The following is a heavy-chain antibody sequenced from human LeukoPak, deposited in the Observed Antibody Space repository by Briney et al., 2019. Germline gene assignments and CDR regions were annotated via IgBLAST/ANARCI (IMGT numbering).Heavy chain of an antibody. CDR3: ARGRAVAGFDY. V-gene: IGHV4-34*01. CDR1: GGSFSGYY. CDR2: INHSGST. D-gene: IGHD6-19*01. Sequence: SETLSLTCAVYGGSFSGYYWSWIRQPPGKGLEWIGEINHSGSTNYNPSLKSRVTISVDTSKNQFSLKLSSVTAADTAVYYCARGRAVAGFDYWGQGTLVTVSS. J-gene: IGHJ4*02.